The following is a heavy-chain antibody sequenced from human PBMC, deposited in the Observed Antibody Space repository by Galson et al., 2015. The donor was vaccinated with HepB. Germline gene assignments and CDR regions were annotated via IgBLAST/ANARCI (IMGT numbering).Heavy chain of an antibody. J-gene: IGHJ5*02. Sequence: QSGAEVKKPGESLKISCKGSGYSFTSYWIGWVRQMPGKGLEWMGIIYPGDSDTRYGPSFQGQVTISADKSISTAYLQWSSLKASDTAMYYCARNRLLGYCSSTSCYSPWFDPWGQGTLVTVSS. CDR1: GYSFTSYW. V-gene: IGHV5-51*01. D-gene: IGHD2-2*01. CDR3: ARNRLLGYCSSTSCYSPWFDP. CDR2: IYPGDSDT.